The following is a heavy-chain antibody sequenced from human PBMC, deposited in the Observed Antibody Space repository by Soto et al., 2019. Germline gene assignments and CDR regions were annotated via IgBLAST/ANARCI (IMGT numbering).Heavy chain of an antibody. CDR3: ARGCVLRFLEWLLARSNWFDP. CDR2: INHSGST. Sequence: QVQLQQWGAGLLKPSETLSLTCAVYGGSFSGYYWSWIRQPPGKGLEWIGEINHSGSTNYNPSLKRRVTISVDTSKNQFSLKLSSVTAADTAVYYCARGCVLRFLEWLLARSNWFDPWGQGTLVTVSS. CDR1: GGSFSGYY. V-gene: IGHV4-34*01. J-gene: IGHJ5*02. D-gene: IGHD3-3*01.